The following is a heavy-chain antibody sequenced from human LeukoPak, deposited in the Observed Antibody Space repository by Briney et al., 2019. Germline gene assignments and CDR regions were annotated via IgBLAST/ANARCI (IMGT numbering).Heavy chain of an antibody. CDR1: GFTFSSYW. Sequence: PWGSLRLSCAASGFTFSSYWMNWVRQAPGKGLVWVSRIASDGSSTTYADSVKGRFSISRDNAKNTLYLQMNSLRVEDTAVYYCAREVSPYCGGDCYSPPPIDYWGQGTLVTVSS. D-gene: IGHD2-21*02. J-gene: IGHJ4*02. CDR2: IASDGSST. V-gene: IGHV3-74*01. CDR3: AREVSPYCGGDCYSPPPIDY.